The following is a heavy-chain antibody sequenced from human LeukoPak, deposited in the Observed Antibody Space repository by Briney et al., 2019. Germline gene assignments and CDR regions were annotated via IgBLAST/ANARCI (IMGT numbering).Heavy chain of an antibody. Sequence: SETLSLTCTVSGGSISSGSYYWSWIRQPAGKGLEWIGRIYTSGSTNYNPSLKSRVTISVDTSKNQFSLKLSSVTAADTAVYYCARGDRGGYYDFWSGRDLGTYYMDVWGKGTTVTVSS. J-gene: IGHJ6*03. CDR1: GGSISSGSYY. CDR2: IYTSGST. CDR3: ARGDRGGYYDFWSGRDLGTYYMDV. D-gene: IGHD3-3*01. V-gene: IGHV4-61*02.